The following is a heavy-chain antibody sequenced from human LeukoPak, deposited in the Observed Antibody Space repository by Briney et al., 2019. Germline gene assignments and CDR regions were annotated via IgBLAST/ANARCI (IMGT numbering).Heavy chain of an antibody. D-gene: IGHD6-13*01. V-gene: IGHV1-2*02. Sequence: SASVKVSCKTSGDTFTGDYIHWVRQAPGQGLELVGWINPNSGHANYAQKFQGRVTMTRDTSITTAYMELSRLRSDDTAVYYCASADSTAGGSLLYYFDYWGQGTLVTVSS. CDR3: ASADSTAGGSLLYYFDY. CDR1: GDTFTGDY. J-gene: IGHJ4*02. CDR2: INPNSGHA.